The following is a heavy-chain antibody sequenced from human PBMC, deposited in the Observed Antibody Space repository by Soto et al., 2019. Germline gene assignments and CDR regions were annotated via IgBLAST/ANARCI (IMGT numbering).Heavy chain of an antibody. CDR2: MNPNSGNT. D-gene: IGHD5-12*01. CDR3: ARGLSLIRGYERKFDY. V-gene: IGHV1-8*01. CDR1: GYTFTSYD. Sequence: ASVKLSCKASGYTFTSYDSNWVRQATGQGLEWMGWMNPNSGNTGYAQKFQGRVTMTRNTSISTAYMELSSLGSEDTAVYYCARGLSLIRGYERKFDYWGQGTLVTVSS. J-gene: IGHJ4*02.